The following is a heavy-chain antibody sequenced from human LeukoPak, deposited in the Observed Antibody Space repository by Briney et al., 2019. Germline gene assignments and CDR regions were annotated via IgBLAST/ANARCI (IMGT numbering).Heavy chain of an antibody. Sequence: GGSLRLSCAASGFTFSSYWMHWVRQAPGKGLVWVSRINSDGSSTSYADSVKGRFTISRDNAKNTLYLQMNSLRAEDTAVYYCARTTGDSVFDYWGQGTLVTVSS. D-gene: IGHD7-27*01. CDR3: ARTTGDSVFDY. CDR2: INSDGSST. CDR1: GFTFSSYW. V-gene: IGHV3-74*01. J-gene: IGHJ4*02.